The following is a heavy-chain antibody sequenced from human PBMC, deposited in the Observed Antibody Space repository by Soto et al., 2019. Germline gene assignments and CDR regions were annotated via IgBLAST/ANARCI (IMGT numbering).Heavy chain of an antibody. D-gene: IGHD5-18*01. CDR1: GDSVSSNSAA. CDR2: TYYRSKWYN. CDR3: ARESQVGDTAMVTLDY. J-gene: IGHJ4*02. Sequence: KQSQTLSLTCAISGDSVSSNSAAWNWIRQSPSRGLEWLGRTYYRSKWYNDYAVSVKSRITINPDTSKNQFSLQLNSVTPEDTAVYYCARESQVGDTAMVTLDYWGQGTLVTVSS. V-gene: IGHV6-1*01.